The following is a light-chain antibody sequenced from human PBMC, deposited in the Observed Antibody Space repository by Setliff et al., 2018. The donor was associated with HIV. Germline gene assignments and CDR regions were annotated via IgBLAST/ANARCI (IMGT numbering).Light chain of an antibody. J-gene: IGLJ1*01. V-gene: IGLV2-14*01. CDR2: EVT. Sequence: QSVLAQPASVSGSPGQTITISCTGTSSDVGNYNYGSWYQQHPGKAPNLMIDEVTYRPSGVSNRFSGSKSGNTASLTISGLQGEDEADYYCSSYTTNTTFGFGTGTKVTVL. CDR1: SSDVGNYNY. CDR3: SSYTTNTTFG.